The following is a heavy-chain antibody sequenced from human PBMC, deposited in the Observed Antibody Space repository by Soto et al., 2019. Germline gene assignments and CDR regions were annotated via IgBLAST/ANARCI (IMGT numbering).Heavy chain of an antibody. CDR2: LSSDGFGA. J-gene: IGHJ4*02. CDR3: ARDLGGPDY. Sequence: QPGWSLRLSCAASVFSLIPYWMHWVRQVPGRGLEWVARLSSDGFGAAYADSVKGRFFISRDIARNTLSLQMNSLRADDTAVYYCARDLGGPDYWGRGTSVTVSS. D-gene: IGHD3-16*01. CDR1: VFSLIPYW. V-gene: IGHV3-74*03.